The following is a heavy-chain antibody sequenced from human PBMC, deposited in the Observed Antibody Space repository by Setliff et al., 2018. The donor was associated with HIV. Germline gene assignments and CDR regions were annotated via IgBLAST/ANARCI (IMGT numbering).Heavy chain of an antibody. CDR1: GDTLTDYY. J-gene: IGHJ4*02. D-gene: IGHD3-22*01. CDR3: ARDPYYRNYFDS. V-gene: IGHV1-46*01. Sequence: VASVKVSCKASGDTLTDYYMHWVRQAPGQGLEWVGIMKPSGDNTDYAQKFQDRVIMTRDTSTSTVYMELSSLTSEDTAIYYCARDPYYRNYFDSWGQGTLVTVSS. CDR2: MKPSGDNT.